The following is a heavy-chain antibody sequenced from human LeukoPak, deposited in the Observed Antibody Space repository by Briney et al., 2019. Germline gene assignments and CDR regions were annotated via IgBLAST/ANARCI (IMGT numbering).Heavy chain of an antibody. CDR3: AKDLYGSGYRGPPDY. V-gene: IGHV3-9*01. Sequence: GGSLRLSCAASGFTFGDYAMHWVRQAPGKGLEWVSGISWDSGSICYADSVKGRFTISRDNAKNSLYLQMNSLRAEDTALYYCAKDLYGSGYRGPPDYWGQGTLVTVSS. CDR1: GFTFGDYA. J-gene: IGHJ4*02. D-gene: IGHD3-10*01. CDR2: ISWDSGSI.